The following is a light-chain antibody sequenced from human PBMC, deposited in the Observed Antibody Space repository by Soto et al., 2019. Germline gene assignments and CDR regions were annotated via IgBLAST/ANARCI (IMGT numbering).Light chain of an antibody. J-gene: IGKJ1*01. CDR2: DAS. V-gene: IGKV1-5*01. CDR3: QQYNSYWT. CDR1: QSISSW. Sequence: TQSPGNLSLCLGERPTINCGASQSISSWLAWYQQKPGKAPKLLIYDASSLESGVPSRFSGSGSGTEFTLTISSLQPDDFATYYCQQYNSYWTFGQGTKVDIK.